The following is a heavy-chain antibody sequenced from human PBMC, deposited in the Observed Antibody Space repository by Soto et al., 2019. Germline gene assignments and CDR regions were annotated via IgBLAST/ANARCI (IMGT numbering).Heavy chain of an antibody. CDR1: GFTLSRHT. V-gene: IGHV3-21*01. D-gene: IGHD2-2*01. CDR2: IGSRTSDI. CDR3: VRDYYGTSSYPNNFDM. J-gene: IGHJ3*02. Sequence: GGSLRLSCAASGFTLSRHTMNWVRQAPGKGLEWVSFIGSRTSDIYYADSVKGRFTISRDNAKNSLYLDLTRLRAEDTAVYFCVRDYYGTSSYPNNFDMWGHGTMVTV.